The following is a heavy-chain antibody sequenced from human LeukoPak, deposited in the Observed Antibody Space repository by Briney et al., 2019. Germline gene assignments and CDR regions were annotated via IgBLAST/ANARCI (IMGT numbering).Heavy chain of an antibody. CDR1: GFTFSSYG. Sequence: GGSLRLSCAASGFTFSSYGMHWVRQAPGKGLGWVAVIWYDGSNKYYADSVKGRFTISRDNSKNTLYLQMNSLRAEDTAVYYCARGNGDSLLYGMDVWGKGTTVTVSS. J-gene: IGHJ6*04. CDR3: ARGNGDSLLYGMDV. CDR2: IWYDGSNK. V-gene: IGHV3-33*01. D-gene: IGHD4-17*01.